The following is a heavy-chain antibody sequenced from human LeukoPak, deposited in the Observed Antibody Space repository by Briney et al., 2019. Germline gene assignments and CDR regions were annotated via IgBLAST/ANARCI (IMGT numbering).Heavy chain of an antibody. CDR2: INPNSGGT. Sequence: GASVKVSFKASGYTFTGYYMHWVRPAPGQGLEWMGWINPNSGGTNYAQKFQGRVTMTRDTSISTAYMELSRLRSDDTAVYYCARVGDRGSSYDYWGQGTLVTVSS. J-gene: IGHJ4*02. CDR1: GYTFTGYY. V-gene: IGHV1-2*02. D-gene: IGHD6-13*01. CDR3: ARVGDRGSSYDY.